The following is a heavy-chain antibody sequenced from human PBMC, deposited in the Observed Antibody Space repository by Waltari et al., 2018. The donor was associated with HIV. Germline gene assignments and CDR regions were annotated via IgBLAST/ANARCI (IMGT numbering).Heavy chain of an antibody. CDR1: ASATASLGSY. CDR2: VSLTGRT. V-gene: IGHV4-61*02. J-gene: IGHJ2*01. CDR3: VRTSCSGPGCFSRYCDV. D-gene: IGHD2-15*01. Sequence: QVQLHESGPGLVRPSQTLTLTCTVSASATASLGSYWNWFRQADRKTLEWIGRVSLTGRTNYNPALASRVTISLDTPQNTLSLRLTSVSVADTATYYCVRTSCSGPGCFSRYCDVWGRGTQVTVSS.